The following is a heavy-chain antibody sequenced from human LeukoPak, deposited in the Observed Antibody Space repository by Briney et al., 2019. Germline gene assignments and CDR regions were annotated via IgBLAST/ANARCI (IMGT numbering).Heavy chain of an antibody. Sequence: PGGSLRLSCAASGFTFSSYSMNWVRQAPGKGLEWVSHISSSSSTIYYADSVKGRFTISRDNAKNSLYLQMNSLRDEDTAVYYCARAQWDYVWGSYRYYFDYWGQGTLVTVSS. CDR3: ARAQWDYVWGSYRYYFDY. D-gene: IGHD3-16*02. CDR1: GFTFSSYS. CDR2: ISSSSSTI. J-gene: IGHJ4*02. V-gene: IGHV3-48*02.